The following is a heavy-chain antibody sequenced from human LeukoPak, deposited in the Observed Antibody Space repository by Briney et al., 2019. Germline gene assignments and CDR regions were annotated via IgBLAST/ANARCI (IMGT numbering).Heavy chain of an antibody. CDR2: IYYSGST. J-gene: IGHJ5*02. CDR1: GGSISSSSYY. CDR3: ARRVGGNNKVWFDP. D-gene: IGHD1-26*01. V-gene: IGHV4-39*01. Sequence: SETLSLTCTVSGGSISSSSYYWGWIRQPPGKGLEWIGSIYYSGSTYYNPSLKSRVTIYVDTSKNQFSLKLSSVTAADTAVYYCARRVGGNNKVWFDPWGQGTLVTVSS.